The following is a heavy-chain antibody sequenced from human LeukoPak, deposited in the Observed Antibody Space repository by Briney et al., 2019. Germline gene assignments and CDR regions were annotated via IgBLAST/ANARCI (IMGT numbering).Heavy chain of an antibody. CDR1: GFSFSSHA. Sequence: PGGSLRLSCVASGFSFSSHAMTGVRQAPGKGLEWVSVVGGNGANTYYVDSVKGRFTISRDNSKNTLFLQMNNLRAEDTAVYYCAKSDCGTIGCKLLNYWGQGTLVTVSS. CDR2: VGGNGANT. CDR3: AKSDCGTIGCKLLNY. J-gene: IGHJ4*02. V-gene: IGHV3-23*01. D-gene: IGHD2-21*01.